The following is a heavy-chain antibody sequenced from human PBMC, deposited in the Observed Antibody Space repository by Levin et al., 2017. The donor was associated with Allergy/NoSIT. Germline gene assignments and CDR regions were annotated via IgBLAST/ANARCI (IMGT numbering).Heavy chain of an antibody. V-gene: IGHV3-53*01. Sequence: GESLKISCAVSGFTVSSHYMYWVRQAPGKGLEWVSAIYSDGNTYYADSVKGRFTISRDNSKNMLYLQMNSLRVEDTAIYYCARAPSGWYFEYWGQGTLVTVSS. CDR2: IYSDGNT. J-gene: IGHJ4*02. D-gene: IGHD6-19*01. CDR3: ARAPSGWYFEY. CDR1: GFTVSSHY.